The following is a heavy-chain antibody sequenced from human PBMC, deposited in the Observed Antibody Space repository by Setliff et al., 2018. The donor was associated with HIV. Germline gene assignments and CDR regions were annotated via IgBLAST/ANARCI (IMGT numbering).Heavy chain of an antibody. Sequence: SETLSLTCSVSGVSISGPIGITYYWDWLRQPPGKGLEWIGNIHYSRGSSYNASLKSRVTISPDTSKNHFSLKLSSVAAADTAVYYCARRYHDASGFYNSWGQGVLVTVSS. CDR2: IHYSRGS. CDR3: ARRYHDASGFYNS. D-gene: IGHD1-1*01. J-gene: IGHJ4*02. V-gene: IGHV4-39*02. CDR1: GVSISGPIGITYY.